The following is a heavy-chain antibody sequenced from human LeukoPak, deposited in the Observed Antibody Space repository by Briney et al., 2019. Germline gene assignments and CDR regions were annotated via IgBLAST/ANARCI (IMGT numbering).Heavy chain of an antibody. CDR3: ARDAAVAGLFDY. J-gene: IGHJ4*02. CDR1: GFTFSSYG. Sequence: PGRSLRLSCAASGFTFSSYGMHWVRQAPGKGLEWVAVISYDGSNKYYADSVKGRFTISRDNSKNTLYLQMNSLRAEDTAVYYCARDAAVAGLFDYWGQGTLVTVSS. V-gene: IGHV3-30*03. D-gene: IGHD6-19*01. CDR2: ISYDGSNK.